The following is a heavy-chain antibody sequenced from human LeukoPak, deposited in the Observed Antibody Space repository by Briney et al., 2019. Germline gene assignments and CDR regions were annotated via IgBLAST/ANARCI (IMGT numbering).Heavy chain of an antibody. CDR1: GYTFTTFG. J-gene: IGHJ4*02. V-gene: IGHV1-18*01. CDR3: ARNTSTTHYDY. Sequence: ASVKVSCKTSGYTFTTFGITWVRQAPGQGLEWMGWINGYNGYTNYAQRFQGRVSMTTDTSTSTAYMELGSLSSDDTAVYYCARNTSTTHYDYSGQGTLVTVSS. CDR2: INGYNGYT. D-gene: IGHD2-15*01.